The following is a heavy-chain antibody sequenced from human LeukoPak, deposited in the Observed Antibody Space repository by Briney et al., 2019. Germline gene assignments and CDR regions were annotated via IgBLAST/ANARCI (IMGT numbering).Heavy chain of an antibody. J-gene: IGHJ4*02. Sequence: SETLSLTCTVSGXSISSSSYYWGWIRQPPGKGLEWIGSIYYSGSTYYNPSLKSRVTISVDTSKNQFSLKLSSVTAADTAVYYCARRTNVGDSSGYYYYDYFDYWGQGTLVTVSS. D-gene: IGHD3-22*01. CDR1: GXSISSSSYY. V-gene: IGHV4-39*01. CDR2: IYYSGST. CDR3: ARRTNVGDSSGYYYYDYFDY.